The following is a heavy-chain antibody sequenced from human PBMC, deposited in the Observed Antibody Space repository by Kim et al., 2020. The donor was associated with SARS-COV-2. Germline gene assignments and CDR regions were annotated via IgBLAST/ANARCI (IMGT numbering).Heavy chain of an antibody. D-gene: IGHD6-13*01. J-gene: IGHJ4*02. CDR2: TYYRSKWFS. V-gene: IGHV6-1*01. CDR3: ALASGWYRGFDS. Sequence: SQTLSLTCAISGDSVSSNTAAWNWVRLSPSRGLEWLGRTYYRSKWFSDYAVSVKSRISINADTSNNQFSLQLISVTPEDTAVYFCALASGWYRGFDSWGQ. CDR1: GDSVSSNTAA.